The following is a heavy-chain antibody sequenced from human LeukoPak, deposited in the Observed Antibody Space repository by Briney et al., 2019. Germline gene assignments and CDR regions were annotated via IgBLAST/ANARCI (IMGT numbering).Heavy chain of an antibody. V-gene: IGHV3-30*04. D-gene: IGHD5-24*01. J-gene: IGHJ4*02. CDR3: ARGQDGYNLDY. Sequence: PGRSLRLSCAASGFTFSSYAMHWVRQAPGKGLEWVAVISYDGSNKYYADSVKGRFTISRDNSKNTLYLQMNSLRAEDTAVYYCARGQDGYNLDYWGQGTLVTVSS. CDR1: GFTFSSYA. CDR2: ISYDGSNK.